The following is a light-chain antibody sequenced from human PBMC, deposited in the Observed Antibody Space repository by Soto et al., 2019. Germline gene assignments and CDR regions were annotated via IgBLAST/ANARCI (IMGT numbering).Light chain of an antibody. J-gene: IGKJ3*01. CDR3: QKYNSASEA. Sequence: DIQMTQSPSSLSASVVDRVTITCLASQGISNYLAWYQQKPGKVPKLLIYAASTLQSGVPSRFSGSGSGTDFTLTISSLQPEDVATYYCQKYNSASEAFGPGTKVDIK. CDR2: AAS. V-gene: IGKV1-27*01. CDR1: QGISNY.